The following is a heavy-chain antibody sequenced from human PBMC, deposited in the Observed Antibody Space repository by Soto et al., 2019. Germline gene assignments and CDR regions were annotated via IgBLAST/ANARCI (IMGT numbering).Heavy chain of an antibody. CDR3: ARGLNGYFYYFDY. V-gene: IGHV1-3*01. CDR1: GYTFTSYA. Sequence: QVQLVQSGAEVKKPGASVKVSCKASGYTFTSYAMHCVRQAPGQRLEWMGWINAGNGNTKYSQKFQGRVTITRDTSASTAYMELSSLRSEDTAVYYCARGLNGYFYYFDYWGQGTLVTVSS. D-gene: IGHD5-18*01. CDR2: INAGNGNT. J-gene: IGHJ4*02.